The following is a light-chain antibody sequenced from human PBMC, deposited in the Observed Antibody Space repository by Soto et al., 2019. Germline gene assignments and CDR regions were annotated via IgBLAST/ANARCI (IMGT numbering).Light chain of an antibody. CDR2: DAS. V-gene: IGKV3-11*01. CDR3: QQRSNWPIT. CDR1: QNINRY. Sequence: EIVLTQSPATLSLSPGERAALSCRASQNINRYLAWYHQKPGQPPRLLIYDASTRATGIPVRFSGSGSGTDFTLTISSLEPEDFAVYYCQQRSNWPITFGQGTRLEI. J-gene: IGKJ5*01.